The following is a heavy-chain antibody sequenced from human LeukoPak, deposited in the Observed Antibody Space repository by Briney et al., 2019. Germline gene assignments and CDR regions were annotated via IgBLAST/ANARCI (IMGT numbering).Heavy chain of an antibody. Sequence: GGSLRLSCAASGFTFSSYSMKWVPQAPGRGVEGVSSINSSNRYIYYADSVKGRFTISRDNAKNSLDLQMNSLRAEDTAVYYCAFSDYGDYPARWGQGTLVTVPS. D-gene: IGHD4-17*01. V-gene: IGHV3-21*01. CDR2: INSSNRYI. J-gene: IGHJ4*02. CDR3: AFSDYGDYPAR. CDR1: GFTFSSYS.